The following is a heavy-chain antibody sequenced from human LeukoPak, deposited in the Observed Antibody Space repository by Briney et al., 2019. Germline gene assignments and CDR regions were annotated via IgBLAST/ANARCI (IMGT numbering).Heavy chain of an antibody. Sequence: PGGSLRLSCAASGFTFSSYTMNWIRQAPGKGLEWISFINTKSKAIYYADSVKGRFTISRDNSKNTLYVQMDSLRAEDTAVYYCARGSYSRSNYFFDYWGQGTLVTVSS. D-gene: IGHD4-11*01. CDR2: INTKSKAI. V-gene: IGHV3-48*01. CDR1: GFTFSSYT. CDR3: ARGSYSRSNYFFDY. J-gene: IGHJ4*02.